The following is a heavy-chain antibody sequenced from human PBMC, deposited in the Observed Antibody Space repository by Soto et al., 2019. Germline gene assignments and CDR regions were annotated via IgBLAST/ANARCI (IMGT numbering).Heavy chain of an antibody. CDR1: GGSFSDYY. J-gene: IGHJ4*02. Sequence: QVQLQQWGAGLLKPSETLSLTCAVNGGSFSDYYWNWIRRPPGKGLGWIGEINHIGSTNYNPSLKSRVTMSVDTSKNQFSLKLSSVTAADTAVYYCARGAYYYGSGSYYNVAFDSWGQGTLVTVSS. D-gene: IGHD3-10*01. V-gene: IGHV4-34*01. CDR3: ARGAYYYGSGSYYNVAFDS. CDR2: INHIGST.